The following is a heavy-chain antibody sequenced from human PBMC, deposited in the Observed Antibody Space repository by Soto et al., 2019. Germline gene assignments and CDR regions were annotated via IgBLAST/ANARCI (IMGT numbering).Heavy chain of an antibody. CDR3: ARDIWQTAGGLPSY. D-gene: IGHD5-12*01. Sequence: QVQLVQSGAEVKKPGSSVKVSCKASGYTFTGYYIHWVRQAPGQGLEWMGWINPNSGGTNYAQKFQGWVTMTRDTSISTAYMELSRLRSDDTAVYYCARDIWQTAGGLPSYWGQGTLVTVSS. J-gene: IGHJ4*02. V-gene: IGHV1-2*04. CDR2: INPNSGGT. CDR1: GYTFTGYY.